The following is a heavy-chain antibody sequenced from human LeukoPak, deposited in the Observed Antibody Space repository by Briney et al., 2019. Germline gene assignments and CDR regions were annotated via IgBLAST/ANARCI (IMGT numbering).Heavy chain of an antibody. D-gene: IGHD3-10*01. CDR3: ARLYGSGSYYNY. CDR2: INHSGST. V-gene: IGHV4-34*01. Sequence: SETLSLTCTVYGGSFSGYYWSWIRQPPGQGLERVGEINHSGSTNYNPSLKSRATISVDTSKNQFSLKLRSVTAADTAVYYCARLYGSGSYYNYWGQGTLVTVSS. J-gene: IGHJ4*02. CDR1: GGSFSGYY.